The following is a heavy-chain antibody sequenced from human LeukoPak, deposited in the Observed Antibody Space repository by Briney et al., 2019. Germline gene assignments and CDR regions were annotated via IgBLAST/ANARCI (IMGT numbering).Heavy chain of an antibody. J-gene: IGHJ3*02. CDR3: ARVGAAARRDAFDI. Sequence: PSETLSLACSVSGGSISSYYCSWIRRPPGRGLEWIGYIYYSGSTNYNPCLKSRVTISVDTSKNQFSLKLSSVTAADTAVYYCARVGAAARRDAFDIWGQGTMVTVSS. D-gene: IGHD6-6*01. CDR2: IYYSGST. V-gene: IGHV4-59*01. CDR1: GGSISSYY.